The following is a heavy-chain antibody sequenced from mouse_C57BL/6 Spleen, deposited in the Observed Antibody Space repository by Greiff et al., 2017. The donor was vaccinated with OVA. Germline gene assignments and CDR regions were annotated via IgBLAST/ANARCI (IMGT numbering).Heavy chain of an antibody. D-gene: IGHD1-1*01. CDR2: IDPETGGT. V-gene: IGHV1-15*01. CDR3: TRTTVVAPYAMDY. Sequence: VQLQESGAELVRPGASVTLSCKASGYTFTDYEMHWVTQTPVHGLEWIGAIDPETGGTAYNQKFKGKAILTADKSSSTAYMELRSLTSEDSAVYYCTRTTVVAPYAMDYWGQGTSVTVSS. J-gene: IGHJ4*01. CDR1: GYTFTDYE.